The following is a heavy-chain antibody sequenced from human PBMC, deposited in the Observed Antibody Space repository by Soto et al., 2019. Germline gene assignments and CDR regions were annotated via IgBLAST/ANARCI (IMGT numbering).Heavy chain of an antibody. J-gene: IGHJ3*02. CDR2: IYYSGST. CDR1: GGSISSSSYY. V-gene: IGHV4-39*02. D-gene: IGHD3-22*01. Sequence: SETLSLTCTVSGGSISSSSYYWGWIRQPPGKGLEWIGSIYYSGSTYYNPSLKSRVTISVDTSKNQFSLKLSSVTAADTAVYYCAREKLGYYYDSSGYAFDIWGQGTMVTVSS. CDR3: AREKLGYYYDSSGYAFDI.